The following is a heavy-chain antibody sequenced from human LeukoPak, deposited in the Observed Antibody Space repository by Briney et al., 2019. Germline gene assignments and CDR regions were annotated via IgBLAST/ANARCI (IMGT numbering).Heavy chain of an antibody. CDR3: ARDAPRRGYFDY. CDR2: IYHIGST. J-gene: IGHJ4*02. CDR1: GGSMSLFY. Sequence: SETLSLTCTVSGGSMSLFYWTWIRQSPGKGLEWIGDIYHIGSTNYNPSLKSRVTISVDTSKNQFSLKLSSVTAADTAVYYCARDAPRRGYFDYWGQGTLVTVSS. D-gene: IGHD1-14*01. V-gene: IGHV4-59*01.